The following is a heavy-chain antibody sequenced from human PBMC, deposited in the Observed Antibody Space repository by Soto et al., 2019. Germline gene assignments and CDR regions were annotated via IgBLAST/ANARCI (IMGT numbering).Heavy chain of an antibody. CDR1: GFPFTVFW. CDR2: INQGGSER. V-gene: IGHV3-7*01. CDR3: ARDGPTQLLGHAYQF. Sequence: EVHLVESGGALVQPGGSLRLSCAASGFPFTVFWMSWVRQVPGKGLEWVANINQGGSERYYVDSVKGRFTISRDNADNSVYLQMNSLRVEDTAVYYCARDGPTQLLGHAYQFWGQGTVVTVSS. D-gene: IGHD1-1*01. J-gene: IGHJ1*01.